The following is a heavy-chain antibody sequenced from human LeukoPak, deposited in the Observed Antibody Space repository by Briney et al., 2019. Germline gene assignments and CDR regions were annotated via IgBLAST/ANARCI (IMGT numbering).Heavy chain of an antibody. Sequence: GGSLRLSCAASGFTFSSYSMNWVRQAPGKGLEWVSSISSSSSYIYYADSVKGRFTISRDNAKNSLYLQMNSLRAEDTAVYYCAREGVTIFGVVITLAYNWFDPWGQGTLVTVSS. J-gene: IGHJ5*02. CDR1: GFTFSSYS. V-gene: IGHV3-21*01. D-gene: IGHD3-3*01. CDR2: ISSSSSYI. CDR3: AREGVTIFGVVITLAYNWFDP.